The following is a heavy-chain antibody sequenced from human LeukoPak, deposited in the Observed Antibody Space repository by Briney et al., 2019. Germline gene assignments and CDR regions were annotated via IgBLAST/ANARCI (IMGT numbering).Heavy chain of an antibody. CDR2: IRYVGSNK. Sequence: PRGSLRLSCAASGFTFSSLGMHWVRQAPGKGREWVAFIRYVGSNKYYADSVKGRFTISRDNSKHTLYLQMNSLRAEDTAVYYCAKDLVDIVATIDHYFDYWGQGTLVTVSS. J-gene: IGHJ4*02. CDR1: GFTFSSLG. V-gene: IGHV3-30*02. D-gene: IGHD5-12*01. CDR3: AKDLVDIVATIDHYFDY.